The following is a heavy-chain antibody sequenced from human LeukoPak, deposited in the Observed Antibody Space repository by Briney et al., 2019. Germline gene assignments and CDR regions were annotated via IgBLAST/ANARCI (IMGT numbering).Heavy chain of an antibody. CDR2: IKQDGSEK. J-gene: IGHJ4*02. Sequence: GGSLRLSCAASGFTFSSYWLSWVRQAPGKGLEWVANIKQDGSEKYYVDSVKGRFTISRDNAKNSLYLQMNSLRAEDTAVYYCARRRYSGSSQHFDYWGQGTLVTVSS. CDR1: GFTFSSYW. V-gene: IGHV3-7*01. CDR3: ARRRYSGSSQHFDY. D-gene: IGHD1-26*01.